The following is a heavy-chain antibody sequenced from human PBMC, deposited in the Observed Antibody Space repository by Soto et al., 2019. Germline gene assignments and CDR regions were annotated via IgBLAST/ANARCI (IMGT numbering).Heavy chain of an antibody. J-gene: IGHJ2*01. CDR1: GFTFSGYG. D-gene: IGHD6-19*01. V-gene: IGHV3-30*18. CDR3: AKEGGWKNWYFDL. CDR2: VSYDGNAK. Sequence: QAQLVESGGGVVQPGMSLRLSCAASGFTFSGYGMHWLRQAPGKGLEWAAVVSYDGNAKYYADSVEGRFTISRDNSKNTLYLHMNSLRTDDTAVYYCAKEGGWKNWYFDLWGRGTLVNASS.